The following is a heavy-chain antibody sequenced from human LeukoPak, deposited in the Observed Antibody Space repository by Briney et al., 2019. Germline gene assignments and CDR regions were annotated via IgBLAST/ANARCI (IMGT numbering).Heavy chain of an antibody. CDR1: GFTFDDYA. V-gene: IGHV3-66*04. Sequence: GGSLRLSCAASGFTFDDYAMNWVRQAPGKGLEWVSFIYRCGSTYYTDSVKGRFTISRDNSKNTLYLQMNSLRAEDTAVYYCARRAGGYSHPYDYWGQGILVTVSS. J-gene: IGHJ4*02. D-gene: IGHD4-23*01. CDR2: IYRCGST. CDR3: ARRAGGYSHPYDY.